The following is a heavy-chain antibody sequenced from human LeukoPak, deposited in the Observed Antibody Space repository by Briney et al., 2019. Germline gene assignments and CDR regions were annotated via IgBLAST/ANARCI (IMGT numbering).Heavy chain of an antibody. Sequence: GGSLRLSCAASGFTFSSYPMSWVRQTPGKGLQWVSAISGGGGSAYYADSVKGRFTISRDNSKSTLYLQMNSLRAEDTAMYYCAARPLMPPRFDYWGQGTLVTVSS. D-gene: IGHD2-2*01. CDR1: GFTFSSYP. V-gene: IGHV3-23*01. CDR3: AARPLMPPRFDY. J-gene: IGHJ4*02. CDR2: ISGGGGSA.